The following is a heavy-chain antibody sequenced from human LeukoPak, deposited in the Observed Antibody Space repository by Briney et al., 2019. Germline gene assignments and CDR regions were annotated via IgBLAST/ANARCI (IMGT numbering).Heavy chain of an antibody. CDR2: INSDGSST. J-gene: IGHJ4*02. CDR3: ARGRSGSYQDFDY. Sequence: PGGSLRLSCAASGFTFSSYWMHWVRQAPGKGLVWVSRINSDGSSTSYADSVKGRFTISRDNAKNTLYLQMNSLRAEDTAVYYCARGRSGSYQDFDYWGQGTLVTVSS. V-gene: IGHV3-74*01. D-gene: IGHD1-26*01. CDR1: GFTFSSYW.